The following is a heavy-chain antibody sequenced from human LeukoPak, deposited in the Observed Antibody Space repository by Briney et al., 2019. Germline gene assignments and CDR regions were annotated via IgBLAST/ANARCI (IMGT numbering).Heavy chain of an antibody. V-gene: IGHV4-38-2*02. CDR2: IYHSGST. Sequence: KSSETLSLTCTVSGYSISSGYYWGWIRQPPGKGLEWIGSIYHSGSTYYNPSLKSRVTISVDTSKNQFSLKLSSVTAADTAVYYCARECPTTVTLFPKRSHAFDIWGQGTMVTVSS. D-gene: IGHD4-17*01. CDR1: GYSISSGYY. CDR3: ARECPTTVTLFPKRSHAFDI. J-gene: IGHJ3*02.